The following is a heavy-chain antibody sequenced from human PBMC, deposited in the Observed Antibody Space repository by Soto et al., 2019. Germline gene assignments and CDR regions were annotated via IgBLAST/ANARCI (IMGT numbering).Heavy chain of an antibody. J-gene: IGHJ6*03. Sequence: EVQLVESGGGLVQPGGSLKLSCAASGFTFSGSAMHWVRQASGKGLEWVGRIRSKANSYATAYAASVKGRFTISRDDSKNTAYLQMNSLKTEDTAVYYCTRPSLDDYGDYVAGYYYYYMDVWGKGTTVTVSS. D-gene: IGHD4-17*01. CDR3: TRPSLDDYGDYVAGYYYYYMDV. CDR2: IRSKANSYAT. V-gene: IGHV3-73*01. CDR1: GFTFSGSA.